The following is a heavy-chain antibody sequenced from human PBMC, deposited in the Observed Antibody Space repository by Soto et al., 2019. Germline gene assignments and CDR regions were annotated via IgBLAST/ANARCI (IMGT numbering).Heavy chain of an antibody. CDR2: IFHTGNI. CDR1: GDSVSRNTW. Sequence: QVQLQESGPGLVKPSGTLSLTCAVSGDSVSRNTWWAWVRQPPGKGLEWIGEIFHTGNINYNPSLQTRVIISVDKSKNQFSLRLSSVTAADTAVYYCATYNWYAHDYYGLLVWGQGTTVAVSS. V-gene: IGHV4-4*02. J-gene: IGHJ6*02. D-gene: IGHD1-1*01. CDR3: ATYNWYAHDYYGLLV.